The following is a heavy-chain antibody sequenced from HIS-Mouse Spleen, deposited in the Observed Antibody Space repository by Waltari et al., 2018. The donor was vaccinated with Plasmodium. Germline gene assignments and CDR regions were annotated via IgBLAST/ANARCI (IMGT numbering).Heavy chain of an antibody. CDR3: ARVGRRIWGAFDI. D-gene: IGHD3-16*01. V-gene: IGHV4-59*01. CDR2: IHYRGST. J-gene: IGHJ3*02. Sequence: QVQLQESGPGLVKPSETLSLTCTVSGGSISSYFWSWIRQPPGKGLELIGYIHYRGSTNYNPPLKSRVTISVDTSKNQFSLKLSSVTAADTAVYYCARVGRRIWGAFDIWGQGTMVTVSS. CDR1: GGSISSYF.